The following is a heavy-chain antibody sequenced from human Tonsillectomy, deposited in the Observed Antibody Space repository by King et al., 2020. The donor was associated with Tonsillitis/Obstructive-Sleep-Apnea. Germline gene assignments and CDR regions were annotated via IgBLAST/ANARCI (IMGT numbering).Heavy chain of an antibody. D-gene: IGHD6-19*01. CDR2: ISGSGGST. Sequence: VQLVESGGGLVQPGGSLRLSCAASGFTFSSYAMSWVRQAPGKGLEWVSAISGSGGSTYYADSVKGRFTISRDNSKNTLYLQMNSLRAEDTAVYYCASGPPDELRGIYPGIAVAGEDDAFDIWGQGTMVTVSS. CDR3: ASGPPDELRGIYPGIAVAGEDDAFDI. V-gene: IGHV3-23*04. J-gene: IGHJ3*02. CDR1: GFTFSSYA.